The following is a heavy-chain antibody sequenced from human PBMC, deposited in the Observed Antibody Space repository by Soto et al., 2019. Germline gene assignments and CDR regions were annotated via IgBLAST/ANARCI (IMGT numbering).Heavy chain of an antibody. V-gene: IGHV3-23*01. CDR3: AKDSPSYYYYMDV. CDR2: FSSSGGST. J-gene: IGHJ6*03. CDR1: GFTFSNFA. Sequence: EVQLLESGGGLVQPGGSPRLSCAASGFTFSNFAMNWVRQAPGKGLEWVSAFSSSGGSTYYADSVKGRFTISRDNSKNTLYLQMNSLRTEDTAVYYCAKDSPSYYYYMDVWGKGTTVTVSS.